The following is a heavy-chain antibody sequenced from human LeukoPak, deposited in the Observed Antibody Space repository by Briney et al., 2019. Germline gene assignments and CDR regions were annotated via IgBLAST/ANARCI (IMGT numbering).Heavy chain of an antibody. V-gene: IGHV3-21*04. Sequence: GGSLRLSCAASGFTFSSYSMTWVRQAPGKGLEWVSSISSSSSYIYYADSVKGRFTISRDNSKNTLYLRMNSLRAEDTAVYYCAKEGVVNYWYFDLWGRGTLVTVSS. CDR3: AKEGVVNYWYFDL. J-gene: IGHJ2*01. CDR1: GFTFSSYS. CDR2: ISSSSSYI. D-gene: IGHD3-3*01.